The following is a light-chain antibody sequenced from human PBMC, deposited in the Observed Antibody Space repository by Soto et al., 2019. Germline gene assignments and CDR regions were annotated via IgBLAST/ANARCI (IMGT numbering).Light chain of an antibody. CDR1: QSVSRY. CDR2: DAS. J-gene: IGKJ4*01. CDR3: QQRSNSPLT. V-gene: IGKV3-11*01. Sequence: EIVLTQSPSTLALSPGERATLSCRASQSVSRYLAWYQQKPGKAPRLLIYDASNRATGIPARFSGSGSGTDFTLTISSLEPEDFAVYYCQQRSNSPLTFGGGTKVDIK.